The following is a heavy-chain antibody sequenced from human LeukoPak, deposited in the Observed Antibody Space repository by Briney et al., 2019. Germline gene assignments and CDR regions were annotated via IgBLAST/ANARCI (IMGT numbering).Heavy chain of an antibody. J-gene: IGHJ2*01. CDR1: GFTFSSYG. CDR2: ISYDGSNK. CDR3: AKVSGELYWYFDL. Sequence: GRSLRLSRAASGFTFSSYGMHWVRQAPGKGLEWVAVISYDGSNKYYADSVKGRFTISRDNSRNTLYLQMNSLRAEDTAVYYCAKVSGELYWYFDLWGRGTLVTVSS. V-gene: IGHV3-30*18. D-gene: IGHD7-27*01.